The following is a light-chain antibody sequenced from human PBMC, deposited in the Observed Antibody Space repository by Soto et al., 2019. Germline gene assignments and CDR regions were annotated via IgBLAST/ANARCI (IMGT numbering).Light chain of an antibody. V-gene: IGKV3-15*01. CDR3: QQYNNWQRT. J-gene: IGKJ1*01. CDR1: QSVSSD. CDR2: GAS. Sequence: EIVMTQSPATLSVSPGERATLSCRASQSVSSDLAWYHQKPGQAPRLLIYGASTRATGITARFSGSGSGTEFTLTINSLQSEDFEVYYCQQYNNWQRTFGQRAKVDI.